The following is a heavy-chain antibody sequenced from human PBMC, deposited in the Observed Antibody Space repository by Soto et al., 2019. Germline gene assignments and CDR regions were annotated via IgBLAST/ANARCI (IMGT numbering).Heavy chain of an antibody. Sequence: QVQLVESGGGVVQPGRSLSLSCAAPGFTFSSYGMHWVHQAPGKGLEWVAVIWYDGSNKYYADSVKGRFTISRDNSKNTLYLQMNSLRAEDTAVYYCARDYDSSGYPRYYFDYWGQGTLVTVSS. V-gene: IGHV3-33*01. CDR2: IWYDGSNK. CDR3: ARDYDSSGYPRYYFDY. D-gene: IGHD3-22*01. CDR1: GFTFSSYG. J-gene: IGHJ4*02.